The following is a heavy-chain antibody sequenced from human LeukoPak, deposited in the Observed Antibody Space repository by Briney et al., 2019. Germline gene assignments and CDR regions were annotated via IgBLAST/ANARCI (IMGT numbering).Heavy chain of an antibody. V-gene: IGHV3-48*02. J-gene: IGHJ6*02. CDR1: GFTFSSYS. CDR2: ISTSRTI. CDR3: ARDVYGNYGMDV. Sequence: PGGSLRLSCAASGFTFSSYSMNWVRQAPGKGLEWISYISTSRTIYYADSVRGRFTVSRDIVKNLLYLPMTTLRDEDTAVYYCARDVYGNYGMDVWGQGTTVTVSS. D-gene: IGHD2/OR15-2a*01.